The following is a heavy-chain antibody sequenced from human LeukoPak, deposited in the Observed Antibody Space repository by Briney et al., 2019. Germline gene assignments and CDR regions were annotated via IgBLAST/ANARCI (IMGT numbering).Heavy chain of an antibody. CDR3: ARSPTVTTLLLT. J-gene: IGHJ5*02. V-gene: IGHV4-39*01. CDR1: GGSISSSSYY. CDR2: IYYSGST. Sequence: SETLSLTCTVSGGSISSSSYYWGWIRQPPGKGLEWIGSIYYSGSTYYNPPLKSRVTISVDTSKNQFSLKLSSVTAADTAVYYCARSPTVTTLLLTWGQGTLVTVSS. D-gene: IGHD4-17*01.